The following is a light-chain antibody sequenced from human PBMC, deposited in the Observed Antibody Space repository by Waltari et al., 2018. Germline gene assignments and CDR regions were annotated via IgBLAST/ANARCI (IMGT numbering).Light chain of an antibody. J-gene: IGLJ2*01. CDR3: LVWHSTIDHQGV. V-gene: IGLV3-21*04. CDR1: NIGCKS. CDR2: YDS. Sequence: SYVVIQSPSVSVAPGETARITCGGDNIGCKSVHCYQQRPGQAPVLVISYDSDRPSGIPERFSGSNSGNTATLTISWVEAEDEADYYCLVWHSTIDHQGVFGGGTKLTVL.